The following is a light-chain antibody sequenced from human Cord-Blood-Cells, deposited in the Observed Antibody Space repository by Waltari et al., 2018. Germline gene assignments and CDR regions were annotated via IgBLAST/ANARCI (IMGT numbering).Light chain of an antibody. CDR3: GTWDSSLSAYV. V-gene: IGLV1-51*02. Sequence: QSVLTQPPSVSAAPGQKVTLSCAGRRSNLGNNYVSWYQQLPGTAPKLLIYENNKRPSGIPDRFSGSKSGTSATLGITGLQTGDEADYYCGTWDSSLSAYVFGTGTKVTVL. CDR2: ENN. J-gene: IGLJ1*01. CDR1: RSNLGNNY.